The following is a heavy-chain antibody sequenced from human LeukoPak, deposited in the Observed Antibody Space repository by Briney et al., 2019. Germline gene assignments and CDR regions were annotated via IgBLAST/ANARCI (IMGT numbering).Heavy chain of an antibody. CDR1: GYTFTSYD. J-gene: IGHJ4*02. CDR3: ARGRVRYSSSSGVPLDLGY. CDR2: MNPNSGNT. D-gene: IGHD6-6*01. Sequence: ASVKVSCKASGYTFTSYDINWVRQATGQGLEWMGWMNPNSGNTGYAQKFQGRVTMTRNTSISTAYMELSSLRSEDTAVYYCARGRVRYSSSSGVPLDLGYWGQGTLVTVSS. V-gene: IGHV1-8*01.